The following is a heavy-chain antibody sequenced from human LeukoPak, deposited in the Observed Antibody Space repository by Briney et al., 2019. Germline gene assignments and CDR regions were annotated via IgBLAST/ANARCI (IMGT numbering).Heavy chain of an antibody. CDR2: IYHSGST. V-gene: IGHV4-30-2*01. Sequence: TWVRQPPGKGLEWIGYIYHSGSTYYNPSLKSRVTISVDRSKNQFSLKLSSVTAADTAVYYCARSTYYYDSSGYYPNWFDPWGQGTLVTVSS. D-gene: IGHD3-22*01. J-gene: IGHJ5*02. CDR3: ARSTYYYDSSGYYPNWFDP.